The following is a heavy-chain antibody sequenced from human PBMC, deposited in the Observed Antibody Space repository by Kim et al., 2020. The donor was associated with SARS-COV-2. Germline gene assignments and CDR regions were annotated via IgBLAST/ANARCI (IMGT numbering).Heavy chain of an antibody. D-gene: IGHD3-3*01. V-gene: IGHV3-21*01. CDR2: ISSSSSYI. CDR1: GFTFSSYS. J-gene: IGHJ3*02. CDR3: AREDLRGGAFDI. Sequence: GGSLRLSCAASGFTFSSYSMNWVRQAPGKGLEWVSSISSSSSYIYYADSVKGRFTISRDNAKNSLYLQMNSLRAEDTAVYYCAREDLRGGAFDIWGQGTMVTVSS.